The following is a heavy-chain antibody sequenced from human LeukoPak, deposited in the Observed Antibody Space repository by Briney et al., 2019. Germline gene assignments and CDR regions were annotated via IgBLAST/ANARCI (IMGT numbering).Heavy chain of an antibody. V-gene: IGHV4-4*07. CDR3: ARAYGSGRDSYYFDY. CDR1: GGSISSYY. CDR2: IYTSGST. D-gene: IGHD3-10*01. Sequence: SETLSLTCTVSGGSISSYYWSWIRQPAGKGLEWIGRIYTSGSTNYNPSLKSRVTMSVDTSKNQSSLKLSSVTAADTAVYYCARAYGSGRDSYYFDYWGQGTLVTVSS. J-gene: IGHJ4*02.